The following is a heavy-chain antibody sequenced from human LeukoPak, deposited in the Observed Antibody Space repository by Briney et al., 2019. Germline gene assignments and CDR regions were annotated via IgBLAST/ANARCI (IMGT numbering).Heavy chain of an antibody. D-gene: IGHD3-9*01. J-gene: IGHJ4*02. Sequence: SETLSLTCTVSGGSISSGDYYWTWIRQPPGKGLEWVAFIYNSGSSYYNPSLQSRLTISVDTSNNQFSLRLSSVTAADTAVYYCARRAYYDILTGYIDYWGQGTLVTVSS. V-gene: IGHV4-30-4*01. CDR1: GGSISSGDYY. CDR2: IYNSGSS. CDR3: ARRAYYDILTGYIDY.